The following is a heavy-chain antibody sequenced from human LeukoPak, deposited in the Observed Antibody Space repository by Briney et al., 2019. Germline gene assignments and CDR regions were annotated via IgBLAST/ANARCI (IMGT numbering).Heavy chain of an antibody. J-gene: IGHJ4*02. Sequence: PSETLSLTCTVSGGSISSYYWSWIRQPPGKGLEWIGYIYYSGSTNYNPSLKSRVTISVDTSKNQFSLKLSSVTAADTAVYYCASSSSPYYSSSWADYWGQGTLVTVSS. CDR1: GGSISSYY. D-gene: IGHD6-13*01. CDR2: IYYSGST. CDR3: ASSSSPYYSSSWADY. V-gene: IGHV4-59*01.